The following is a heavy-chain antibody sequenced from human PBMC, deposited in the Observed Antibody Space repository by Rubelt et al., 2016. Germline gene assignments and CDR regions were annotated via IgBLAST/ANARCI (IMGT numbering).Heavy chain of an antibody. CDR2: IYYSGST. D-gene: IGHD3-10*01. J-gene: IGHJ6*03. CDR3: ARVEADYGSGSYSSGYYMDV. Sequence: QLQLQESGPGLVKPSETLSLTCTVSGGSISSYYWSWIRQPPGKGLEWIGFIYYSGSTHYYPSLKSRVTMSVDTAKNQFSRKLSSVTAADTAVYYCARVEADYGSGSYSSGYYMDVWGKGTTVTVSS. V-gene: IGHV4-59*08. CDR1: GGSISSYY.